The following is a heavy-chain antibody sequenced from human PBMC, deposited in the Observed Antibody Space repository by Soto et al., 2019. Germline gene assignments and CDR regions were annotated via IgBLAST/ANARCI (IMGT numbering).Heavy chain of an antibody. CDR2: IYSSGST. D-gene: IGHD3-3*01. Sequence: SETLSLTCTVTGGTISGYYWTWIRQSAGGGLEWIGRIYSSGSTNYNPSLKSRVTISLDTSMTPFSLRLSSVTAADTAVYYCARGQRFSDWFDPWGQGTLVTVSS. V-gene: IGHV4-4*07. CDR1: GGTISGYY. J-gene: IGHJ5*02. CDR3: ARGQRFSDWFDP.